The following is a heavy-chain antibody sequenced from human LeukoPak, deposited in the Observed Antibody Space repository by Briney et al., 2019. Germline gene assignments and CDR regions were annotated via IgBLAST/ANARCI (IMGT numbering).Heavy chain of an antibody. J-gene: IGHJ4*02. V-gene: IGHV3-9*03. CDR1: GFTFDDYA. Sequence: GRSLRLSCAASGFTFDDYAMHWVRQAPGKGLEWASGISWNSGSIGYADSVKGRFTISRDNAKNSLYLQMNSLRAEDMALYYCAKDVDSYGPHYFDYWGQGTLVTVSS. CDR3: AKDVDSYGPHYFDY. CDR2: ISWNSGSI. D-gene: IGHD5-18*01.